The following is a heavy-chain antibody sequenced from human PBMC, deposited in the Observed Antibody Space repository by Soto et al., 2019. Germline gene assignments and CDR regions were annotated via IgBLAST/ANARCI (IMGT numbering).Heavy chain of an antibody. D-gene: IGHD6-19*01. Sequence: QDQLVQSGVEVKKPGASVKVSCKASGYSFTNYGITWVRQAPGQGFEWMGWISAYNGNTNYAQKFQGRVTLTTDGSTSTAYLALRSLSTDDTAVYYCARDRGVAPPVAGNTHYYYYMDVWGKGTTVTVSS. J-gene: IGHJ6*03. CDR3: ARDRGVAPPVAGNTHYYYYMDV. CDR1: GYSFTNYG. V-gene: IGHV1-18*01. CDR2: ISAYNGNT.